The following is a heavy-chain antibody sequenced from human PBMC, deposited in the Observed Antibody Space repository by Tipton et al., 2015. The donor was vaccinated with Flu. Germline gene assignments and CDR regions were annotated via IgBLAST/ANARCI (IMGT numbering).Heavy chain of an antibody. D-gene: IGHD3-10*01. J-gene: IGHJ4*01. CDR3: VREGVVRGETSFDY. CDR2: IGGTISGRDDST. Sequence: SLRLSCVASGFTLRSHSMSWVRQAPGEGLEWVSAIGGTISGRDDSTYYADSVKGRFTFSRDNSKTTLYLQLNSLRAEDTAVYYCVREGVVRGETSFDYWGHEALVTVSS. V-gene: IGHV3-23*01. CDR1: GFTLRSHS.